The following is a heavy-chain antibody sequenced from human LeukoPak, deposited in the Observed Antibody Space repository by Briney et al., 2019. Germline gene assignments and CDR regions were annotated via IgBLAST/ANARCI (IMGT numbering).Heavy chain of an antibody. V-gene: IGHV3-21*01. D-gene: IGHD3-3*01. Sequence: GGSLRLSCAASGFTFSSYSMNWVRQAPGKGPEWVSSISSSSSYIYYADSVKGRFTISRDNAKNSLYLQMNSLRAEDTAVYYCARISYYDFWRNPGGWLDPWGQGTLVTVSS. J-gene: IGHJ5*02. CDR3: ARISYYDFWRNPGGWLDP. CDR1: GFTFSSYS. CDR2: ISSSSSYI.